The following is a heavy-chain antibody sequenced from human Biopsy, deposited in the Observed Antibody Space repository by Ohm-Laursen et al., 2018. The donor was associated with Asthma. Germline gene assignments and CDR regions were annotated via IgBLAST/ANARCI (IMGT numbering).Heavy chain of an antibody. Sequence: GDSVNVSCKPSVYTFNSVGITWGRQAPGQGLEWMGGISVYNGNTKLAQKLQDRVTMITDSSTSTAYMELRSLRSDDTAVYFCARAVDYSHYYGMDVWGQGTTVTVS. D-gene: IGHD3-10*01. V-gene: IGHV1-18*01. CDR1: VYTFNSVG. J-gene: IGHJ6*02. CDR3: ARAVDYSHYYGMDV. CDR2: ISVYNGNT.